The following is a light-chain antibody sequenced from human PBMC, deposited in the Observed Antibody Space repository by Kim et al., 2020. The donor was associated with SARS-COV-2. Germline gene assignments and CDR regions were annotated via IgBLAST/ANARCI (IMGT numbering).Light chain of an antibody. CDR2: AAT. Sequence: SVSQGERATLPCRASRTVSNHLAWYQQKPGQAPRLLMYAATTRATGVPARFSGSGAGTAFTLTISSLQSEDFAVYICQQYDNWPPTFGQGTKLEI. V-gene: IGKV3-15*01. CDR3: QQYDNWPPT. J-gene: IGKJ2*01. CDR1: RTVSNH.